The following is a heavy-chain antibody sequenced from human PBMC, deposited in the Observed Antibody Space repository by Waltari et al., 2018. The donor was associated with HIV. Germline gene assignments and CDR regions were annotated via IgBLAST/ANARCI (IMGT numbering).Heavy chain of an antibody. CDR2: IKTKGDGGAT. CDR1: GFTLDSVW. Sequence: EVQLVDSGGDLLKPGGWLRVCCAASGFTLDSVWLSWVRQAPGKGLEWVGRIKTKGDGGATDYAAAVKGRFTISRDDSKNTVYLQMNSLKIEDTAVYYCTSEEDYGSGSHFDYWGQGTLVTVSS. J-gene: IGHJ4*02. CDR3: TSEEDYGSGSHFDY. D-gene: IGHD3-10*01. V-gene: IGHV3-15*01.